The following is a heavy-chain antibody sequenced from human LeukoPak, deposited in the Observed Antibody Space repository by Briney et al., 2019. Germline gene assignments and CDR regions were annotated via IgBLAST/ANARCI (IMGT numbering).Heavy chain of an antibody. Sequence: PSETLSLTCTVSGGSISSSSYYWGWLRQPPGKGLEWLGSIYYSGSTYYNPSLKSRVTISVDTSKNQFSLKLSSVTAADTAVYYCARHGYGSGSPTDWFDPWGQGTLVTVSS. CDR1: GGSISSSSYY. CDR2: IYYSGST. J-gene: IGHJ5*02. V-gene: IGHV4-39*01. D-gene: IGHD3-10*01. CDR3: ARHGYGSGSPTDWFDP.